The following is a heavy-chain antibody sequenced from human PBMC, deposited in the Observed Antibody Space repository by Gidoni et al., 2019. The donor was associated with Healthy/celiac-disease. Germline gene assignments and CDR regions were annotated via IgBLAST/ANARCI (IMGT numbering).Heavy chain of an antibody. CDR3: AREGVSDY. Sequence: FTISRDNAKNSLYLQMNSLRAEDTAVYYCAREGVSDYWGQGTLVTVSS. J-gene: IGHJ4*02. V-gene: IGHV3-11*01.